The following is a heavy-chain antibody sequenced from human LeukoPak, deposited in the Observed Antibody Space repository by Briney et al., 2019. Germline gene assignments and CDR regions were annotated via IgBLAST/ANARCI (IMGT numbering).Heavy chain of an antibody. D-gene: IGHD6-19*01. CDR1: GFTFSSYT. CDR3: ARDYSSGRYAFDI. J-gene: IGHJ3*02. V-gene: IGHV3-21*01. Sequence: RSGGSLRLSCAASGFTFSSYTMNWVRQAPGKGLEWVSSISSSGTYIYYADSVKGRFTISRDNAKNSLYLQMNSLRAEDTAVYYCARDYSSGRYAFDIWGQGTMVTVSS. CDR2: ISSSGTYI.